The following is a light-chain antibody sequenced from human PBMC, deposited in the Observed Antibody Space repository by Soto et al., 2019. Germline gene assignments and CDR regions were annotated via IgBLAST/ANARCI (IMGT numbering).Light chain of an antibody. CDR2: KVS. V-gene: IGKV2-30*01. Sequence: DVVMTNSPLSLDVTLGKPASISCRSSRSVPANNGNTYLHWFQQRPGQSPRRLIYKVSNRDSGVPDRFSGSGSGTDFTLKISRLEAEDVGVYYCMQGTHWPLTFGGGTKVDSK. CDR1: RSVPANNGNTY. J-gene: IGKJ4*01. CDR3: MQGTHWPLT.